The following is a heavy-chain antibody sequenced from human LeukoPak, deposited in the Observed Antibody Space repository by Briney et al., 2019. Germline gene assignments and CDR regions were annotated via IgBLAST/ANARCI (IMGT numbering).Heavy chain of an antibody. V-gene: IGHV1-69*05. CDR3: ARATRRAFDI. J-gene: IGHJ3*02. CDR2: IIPIFGTA. Sequence: GASVKVSCKASGGTFSSYAISWVRQAPRQGLEWMGGIIPIFGTANYAQKFQGRVTITTDESTSTAYMELSSLRSEDTAVYYCARATRRAFDIWGQGTMVTVSS. CDR1: GGTFSSYA.